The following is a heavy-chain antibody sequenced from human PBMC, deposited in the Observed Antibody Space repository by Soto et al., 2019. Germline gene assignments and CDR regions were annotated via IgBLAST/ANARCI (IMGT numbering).Heavy chain of an antibody. J-gene: IGHJ6*03. Sequence: QVQLQQWGAGLLKPSETLSLTCGVYGGSFSGHHWSWIRQPPGKGLEWLGEINHGGNTNYNPSLESRVTIAVYTPKNQFPLRLTSVSAAAPAVYCCARADAATRCYFFYIDVWGKGTTVTVTS. V-gene: IGHV4-34*01. CDR3: ARADAATRCYFFYIDV. D-gene: IGHD4-17*01. CDR1: GGSFSGHH. CDR2: INHGGNT.